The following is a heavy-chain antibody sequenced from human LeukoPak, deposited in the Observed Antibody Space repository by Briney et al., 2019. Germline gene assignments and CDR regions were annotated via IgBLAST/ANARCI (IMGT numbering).Heavy chain of an antibody. V-gene: IGHV3-23*01. CDR3: VKGWKYYYDSSGYYY. CDR2: ISGSGGST. J-gene: IGHJ4*02. Sequence: PGGSLRLSCAASGFTFSSYAMSWVRQAPGKGLEWVSAISGSGGSTYYADSVKGRFTISRDNSKNTLYLQMNSLRAEDTAVYYCVKGWKYYYDSSGYYYWGQGTLVTVSS. CDR1: GFTFSSYA. D-gene: IGHD3-22*01.